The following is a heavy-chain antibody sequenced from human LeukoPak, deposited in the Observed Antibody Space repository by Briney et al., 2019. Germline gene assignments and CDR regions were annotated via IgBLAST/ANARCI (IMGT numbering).Heavy chain of an antibody. CDR1: GGSISSSSYY. CDR3: ARIAAAFDI. D-gene: IGHD6-13*01. V-gene: IGHV4-39*01. CDR2: VYYSGST. Sequence: SETLSLTCTVSGGSISSSSYYWGWIRQPPGKELEWIGSVYYSGSTYYNPSLKNRVTMSVDTSRNQFSLKLYSVTAADTAVYYCARIAAAFDIWGQGTMVTVSS. J-gene: IGHJ3*02.